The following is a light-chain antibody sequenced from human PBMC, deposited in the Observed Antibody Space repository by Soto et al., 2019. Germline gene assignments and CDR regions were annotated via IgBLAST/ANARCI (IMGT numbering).Light chain of an antibody. J-gene: IGKJ1*01. CDR2: GAS. CDR1: QTVRNNY. CDR3: QQYGYTPRA. Sequence: VVQQAPCTQXFXPWKXFSPXXRXSQTVRNNYLAWYQEKPGQAHRLIIYGASRRATGITDRLSGSGSGTDFTLTISRLEPEDFAVYYCQQYGYTPRAFGESTEL. V-gene: IGKV3-20*01.